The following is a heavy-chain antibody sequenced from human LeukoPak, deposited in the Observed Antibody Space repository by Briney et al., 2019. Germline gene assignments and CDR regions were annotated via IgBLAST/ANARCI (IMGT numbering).Heavy chain of an antibody. J-gene: IGHJ4*02. D-gene: IGHD2-8*01. Sequence: QPGGSLRLSCAASGFTFSNYWMHWVRQAPGKGLVWVSRINSDGSTTSYADAVKGRFTISRDNAKNTLFLQMNSLRVEDTAVYYCARDGGFCTNGVCFFDFWGQGTLVTVSS. CDR3: ARDGGFCTNGVCFFDF. CDR2: INSDGSTT. CDR1: GFTFSNYW. V-gene: IGHV3-74*01.